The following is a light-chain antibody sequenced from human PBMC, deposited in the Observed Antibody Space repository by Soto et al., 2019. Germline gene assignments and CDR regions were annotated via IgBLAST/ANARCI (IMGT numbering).Light chain of an antibody. V-gene: IGKV4-1*01. CDR1: QSVLYSSNNKDY. CDR3: QQYYSTPWT. Sequence: DIVMTQSPDSLAVSLGERATINCKSSQSVLYSSNNKDYLAWYQQKPGQPPKLLIYWASTRKSGVSDRFSGSGSGTDFTLTISSLQAVDVAVYYCQQYYSTPWTFGQGTKVEIK. J-gene: IGKJ1*01. CDR2: WAS.